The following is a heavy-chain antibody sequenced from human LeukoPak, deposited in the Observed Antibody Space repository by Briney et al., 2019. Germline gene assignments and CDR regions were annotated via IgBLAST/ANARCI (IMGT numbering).Heavy chain of an antibody. V-gene: IGHV1-2*02. D-gene: IGHD3-22*01. CDR3: ARGYYSDTSGYYYVIY. CDR1: GCTFTGYY. Sequence: ASVKVSCKASGCTFTGYYMHWVRQAPGQGLEWMGWINPNSGGTNYAQKFQGRVTMTRDTSISTAYMELSRLRSDDTAVYYCARGYYSDTSGYYYVIYWGQGTLVTVSS. J-gene: IGHJ4*02. CDR2: INPNSGGT.